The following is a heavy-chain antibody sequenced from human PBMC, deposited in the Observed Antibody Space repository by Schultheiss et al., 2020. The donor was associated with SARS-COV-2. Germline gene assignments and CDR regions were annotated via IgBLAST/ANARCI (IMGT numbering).Heavy chain of an antibody. CDR2: ISYDGSNK. CDR1: GFTFSSYA. J-gene: IGHJ4*02. Sequence: GGSLRLSCAASGFTFSSYAMHWVRQAPGKGLEWVAVISYDGSNKYYADSVKGRFTISRDNSKNTLDLQMNSLRAEDTAVYYCARGYYDFWSGFDYWGQGTLVTVAS. V-gene: IGHV3-30*04. CDR3: ARGYYDFWSGFDY. D-gene: IGHD3-3*01.